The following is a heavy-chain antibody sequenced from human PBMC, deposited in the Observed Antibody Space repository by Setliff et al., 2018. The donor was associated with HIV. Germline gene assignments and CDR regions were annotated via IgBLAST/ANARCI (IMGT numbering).Heavy chain of an antibody. CDR2: IDPEDGET. Sequence: GASVKVSCKTSGYIFTDFYIHWVKQAPGKGLEWVGRIDPEDGETMYAEKFQGRVTITADKSTDIANLGLSSVRSEDTAVYYCATPITSPTGVDYWGQGTLVTVSS. J-gene: IGHJ4*02. CDR3: ATPITSPTGVDY. D-gene: IGHD1-20*01. CDR1: GYIFTDFY. V-gene: IGHV1-69-2*01.